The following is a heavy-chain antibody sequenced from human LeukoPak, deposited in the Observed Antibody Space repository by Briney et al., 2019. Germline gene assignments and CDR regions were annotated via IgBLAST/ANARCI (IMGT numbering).Heavy chain of an antibody. CDR1: GGSISSYY. V-gene: IGHV4-59*01. CDR3: ARSKDILTGYCFDY. Sequence: SETLSLTCTVSGGSISSYYWSWIRQPPGKGLEWIGYIYYSGSSNYNPSLKSRVTISVDTSKNQFSLKLSSVTAADTAVYYCARSKDILTGYCFDYWGQGTLVTVSS. CDR2: IYYSGSS. D-gene: IGHD3-9*01. J-gene: IGHJ4*02.